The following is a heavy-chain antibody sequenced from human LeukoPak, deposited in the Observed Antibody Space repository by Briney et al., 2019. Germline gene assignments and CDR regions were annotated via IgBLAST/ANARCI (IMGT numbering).Heavy chain of an antibody. D-gene: IGHD3-22*01. CDR1: GFTFADYA. J-gene: IGHJ3*02. V-gene: IGHV3-49*04. Sequence: GRSLRLSCTASGFTFADYAMSWVRQAPGKGLEWVGFIRSKAYGGTTEYAAPVKGRFTISRDDSKSIAYLQMNSLKTEDTAVYYCTRDPTYYYDSSGYDAFDIWGQGTMVTVSS. CDR2: IRSKAYGGTT. CDR3: TRDPTYYYDSSGYDAFDI.